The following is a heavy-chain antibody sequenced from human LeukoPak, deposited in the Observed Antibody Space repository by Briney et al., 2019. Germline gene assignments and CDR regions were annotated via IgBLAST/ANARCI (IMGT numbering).Heavy chain of an antibody. CDR3: ATRAYGDYRRGYYYYYMDV. D-gene: IGHD4-17*01. J-gene: IGHJ6*03. CDR1: GYTFTSYG. V-gene: IGHV1-18*01. CDR2: ISAYNGNT. Sequence: ASVKVSCKASGYTFTSYGISWVRQAPGQGLEWMGWISAYNGNTNYAQKLQGRVTMTEDTSTDTAYMELSSLRSEDTAVYYCATRAYGDYRRGYYYYYMDVWGKGTTVTVSS.